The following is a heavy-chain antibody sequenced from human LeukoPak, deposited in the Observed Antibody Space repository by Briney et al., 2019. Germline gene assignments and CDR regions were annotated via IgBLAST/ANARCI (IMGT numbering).Heavy chain of an antibody. Sequence: LETLSFTCTVSGGSISSSHYYWGWIRQPPGKGLEWIGSIYYSGSTYYNPSLKSRVTISVDTSKNQFSLKLSSVTAADTAVYYCARDMGYCSGGSCYSRWAFDIWGQGTMVTVSS. CDR3: ARDMGYCSGGSCYSRWAFDI. CDR2: IYYSGST. V-gene: IGHV4-39*07. D-gene: IGHD2-15*01. J-gene: IGHJ3*02. CDR1: GGSISSSHYY.